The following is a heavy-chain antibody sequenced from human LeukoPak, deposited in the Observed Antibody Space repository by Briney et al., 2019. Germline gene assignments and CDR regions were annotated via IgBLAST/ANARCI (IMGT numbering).Heavy chain of an antibody. CDR2: INPNSGGT. J-gene: IGHJ4*02. CDR3: AREGYYDSSALDY. Sequence: ASVKVSCKASGYTFTGYYMHWVRQAPGQGLEWMGRINPNSGGTNYAQKFQGRVTMTRDTSISTAYMELSRLRSDDTAVYYCAREGYYDSSALDYWGQGTLVTVSS. CDR1: GYTFTGYY. D-gene: IGHD3-22*01. V-gene: IGHV1-2*06.